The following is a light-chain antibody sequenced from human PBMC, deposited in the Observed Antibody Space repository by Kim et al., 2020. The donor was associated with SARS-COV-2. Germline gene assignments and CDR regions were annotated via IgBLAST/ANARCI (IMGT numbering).Light chain of an antibody. CDR3: SSYTSSSTWV. J-gene: IGLJ3*02. V-gene: IGLV2-14*04. CDR1: SSYVGGYTY. CDR2: DVS. Sequence: GQSITIPCTGTSSYVGGYTYVSWYQQHPGKAPKLMIYDVSRRPSGVSSHFSGSKSGNTASLTISGLQAEDEADYYCSSYTSSSTWVFGGGTKLTVL.